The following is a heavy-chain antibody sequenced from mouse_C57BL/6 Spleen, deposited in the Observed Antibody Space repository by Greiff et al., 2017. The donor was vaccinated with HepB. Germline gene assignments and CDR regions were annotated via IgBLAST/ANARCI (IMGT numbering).Heavy chain of an antibody. V-gene: IGHV5-17*01. D-gene: IGHD1-1*01. J-gene: IGHJ2*01. CDR1: GFTFSDYG. Sequence: EVQLVESGGGLVKPGGSLKLSCAASGFTFSDYGMHWVRQAPEKGLEWVAYISSGSSTIYYADTVKGRFTISRDNAKNTLFLQMTSLRSEDTAMYYCARRFGGITTVVALDYWGQGTTLTVSS. CDR3: ARRFGGITTVVALDY. CDR2: ISSGSSTI.